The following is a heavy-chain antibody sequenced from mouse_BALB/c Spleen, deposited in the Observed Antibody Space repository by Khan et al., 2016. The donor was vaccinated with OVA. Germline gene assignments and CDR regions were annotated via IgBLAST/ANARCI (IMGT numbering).Heavy chain of an antibody. CDR1: GFSLTDHG. D-gene: IGHD1-1*02. J-gene: IGHJ4*01. V-gene: IGHV2-6-5*01. CDR3: AKHIWPHYYAMDY. CDR2: FWGGGST. Sequence: QVRLQQSGPGLVAPSQTLSITCTVSGFSLTDHGVSCILRPPPKGLLGRGVFWGGGSTSYNSLLKSSLSISKDKSKSQVFLKMNTLQTQDTATYYCAKHIWPHYYAMDYWGQGTSVTVSS.